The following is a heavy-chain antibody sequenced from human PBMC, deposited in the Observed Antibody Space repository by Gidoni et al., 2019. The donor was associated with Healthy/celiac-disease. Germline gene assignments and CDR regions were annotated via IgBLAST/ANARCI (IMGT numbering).Heavy chain of an antibody. J-gene: IGHJ4*02. D-gene: IGHD3-3*01. CDR1: GFTFSSHA. Sequence: EVQLLESGGGLVQPGGSLRLSCAASGFTFSSHAMSWVRQAPGKGLEWVSAISGSGGSTYYADSVKGRFTISRDNSKNTLYLQMNSLRAEDTAVYYCAKDRPYDFWSGYFPDYWGQGTLVTVSS. V-gene: IGHV3-23*01. CDR3: AKDRPYDFWSGYFPDY. CDR2: ISGSGGST.